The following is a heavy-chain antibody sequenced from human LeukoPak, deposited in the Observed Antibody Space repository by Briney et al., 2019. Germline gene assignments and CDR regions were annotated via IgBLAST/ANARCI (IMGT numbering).Heavy chain of an antibody. D-gene: IGHD5-18*01. CDR2: IKQDGSEK. CDR3: ARALNTAMVTGYYFDY. V-gene: IGHV3-7*01. Sequence: GGSLRLSCAASGFTFSSFWMSWVRQAPGKGLEWVANIKQDGSEKYYVDSVKGRFTISRDNVKNSLYLQMNSLRAEDTAVYYCARALNTAMVTGYYFDYWGQGTLVTVSS. CDR1: GFTFSSFW. J-gene: IGHJ4*02.